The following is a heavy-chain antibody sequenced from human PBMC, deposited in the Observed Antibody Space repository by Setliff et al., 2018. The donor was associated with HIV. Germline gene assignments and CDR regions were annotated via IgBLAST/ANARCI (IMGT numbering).Heavy chain of an antibody. CDR3: ARQLSNSLDY. D-gene: IGHD7-27*01. J-gene: IGHJ4*02. V-gene: IGHV1-2*02. CDR2: ISPDNANT. Sequence: ASVKVSCKSSGYPFTDYFMHWVRQAPGQGLEWMGWISPDNANTRISQRFRGSVTMTRDRSINTAYMEFSGLTSDDTAVYYCARQLSNSLDYWGQGTLVTVSS. CDR1: GYPFTDYF.